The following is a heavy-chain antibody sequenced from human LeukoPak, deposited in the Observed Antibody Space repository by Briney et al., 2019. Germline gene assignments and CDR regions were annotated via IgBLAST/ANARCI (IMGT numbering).Heavy chain of an antibody. V-gene: IGHV3-30*18. CDR3: AKGDYGDPRPFDY. J-gene: IGHJ4*02. D-gene: IGHD4-17*01. CDR2: ISYDGSNK. CDR1: GFTFSSYG. Sequence: GSLRLSCAASGFTFSSYGMHWVRQAPGKGLEWVAVISYDGSNKYYADSVKGRFTISRDNSKNTLYLQMNSLRAEDTAVYYCAKGDYGDPRPFDYWGQGTLVTVSS.